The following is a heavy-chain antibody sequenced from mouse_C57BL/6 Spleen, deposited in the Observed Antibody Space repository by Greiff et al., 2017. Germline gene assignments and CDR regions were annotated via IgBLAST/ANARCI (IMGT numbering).Heavy chain of an antibody. V-gene: IGHV1-53*01. J-gene: IGHJ4*01. CDR2: INPSNGGT. D-gene: IGHD2-2*01. CDR3: ARLWLRLENAIDY. Sequence: VQLQQPGTELVKPGASVKLSCKASGYTFTSYWMHWVKQRPGQGLEWIGNINPSNGGTNYNEKFKSKATLTVDKSSSTAYMQLSSLTSEDSAVYYCARLWLRLENAIDYWGQGTSVTVSS. CDR1: GYTFTSYW.